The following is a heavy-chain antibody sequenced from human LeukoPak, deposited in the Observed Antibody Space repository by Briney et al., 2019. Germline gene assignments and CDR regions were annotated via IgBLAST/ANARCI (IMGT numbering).Heavy chain of an antibody. Sequence: GGSLRLSCAASGFTFSYYAMRWVRQAPGKGLEWVAVISYDGSNKYYADSVKGRFTISRDNSKNTLYLQMNSLRAEDTAVYYCAKDRRYSYGYVDYWGQGTLVTVSS. V-gene: IGHV3-30*18. CDR3: AKDRRYSYGYVDY. D-gene: IGHD5-18*01. CDR1: GFTFSYYA. CDR2: ISYDGSNK. J-gene: IGHJ4*02.